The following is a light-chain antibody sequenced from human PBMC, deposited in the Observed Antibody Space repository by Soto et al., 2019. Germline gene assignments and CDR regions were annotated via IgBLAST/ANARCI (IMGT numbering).Light chain of an antibody. CDR1: QTISRY. V-gene: IGKV1-39*01. CDR2: AAS. Sequence: TSQTISRYLNWYQQKPGKAPKLLIYAASNLQSGVPSRFSGTGSGTDFTLTFSSRQPEDLATYSCNQSFTSPWTFGQGTKVDIK. J-gene: IGKJ1*01. CDR3: NQSFTSPWT.